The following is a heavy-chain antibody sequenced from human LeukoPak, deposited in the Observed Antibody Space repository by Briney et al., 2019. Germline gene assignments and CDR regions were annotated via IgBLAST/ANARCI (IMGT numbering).Heavy chain of an antibody. D-gene: IGHD2-15*01. J-gene: IGHJ4*02. CDR3: ARDRGYCSGGSCYSVAY. CDR1: GYTFTGYY. CDR2: INPNSGGT. V-gene: IGHV1-2*02. Sequence: ASVKVSCKASGYTFTGYYMHWVRQAPGQGLEWMGWINPNSGGTNYAQKLQGRVTMTTDTSTSTAYMELRSLRSDDTAVYYCARDRGYCSGGSCYSVAYWGQGTLVTVSS.